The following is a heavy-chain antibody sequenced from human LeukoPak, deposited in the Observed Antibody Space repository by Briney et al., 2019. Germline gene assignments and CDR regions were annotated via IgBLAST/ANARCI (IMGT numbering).Heavy chain of an antibody. Sequence: SETLSLTCAVSGVSISSSEWWIWVRQPPGQGLEWIGEIHRDGRTRYNPSLRSRVTMSMDYSKNQFSLSVTSVTAADTAIYYCGKTDIYFNPIDYWGPGSLVTVSS. CDR2: IHRDGRT. CDR3: GKTDIYFNPIDY. CDR1: GVSISSSEW. D-gene: IGHD3-9*01. J-gene: IGHJ4*02. V-gene: IGHV4-4*02.